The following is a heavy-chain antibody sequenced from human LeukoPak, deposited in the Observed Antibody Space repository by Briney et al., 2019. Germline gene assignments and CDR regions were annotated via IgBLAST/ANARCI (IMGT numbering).Heavy chain of an antibody. D-gene: IGHD1-26*01. CDR1: GFTFSNYA. Sequence: GGSLRLSCAASGFTFSNYAMSWVRQAPGKGLEWVSAISASGGGTYYADSVKGRFTISRDNGKNTLYLQMNSLRAEDTAVYYCASYLTSIPSGMDVWGQGATVTVSS. CDR2: ISASGGGT. CDR3: ASYLTSIPSGMDV. J-gene: IGHJ6*02. V-gene: IGHV3-23*01.